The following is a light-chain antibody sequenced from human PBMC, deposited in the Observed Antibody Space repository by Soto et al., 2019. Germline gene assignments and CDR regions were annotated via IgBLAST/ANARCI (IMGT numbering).Light chain of an antibody. CDR1: QSVSSSY. CDR3: QQYGSSPPSWT. CDR2: GAS. Sequence: ESVLTQSPGTLSLSPGERATLSCRASQSVSSSYLAWYQQKPGQAPRLLIYGASSRATGIPDRFSGSGSGTDFTLTISRLEPEDFAVYYCQQYGSSPPSWTFGHGTKVEIK. V-gene: IGKV3-20*01. J-gene: IGKJ1*01.